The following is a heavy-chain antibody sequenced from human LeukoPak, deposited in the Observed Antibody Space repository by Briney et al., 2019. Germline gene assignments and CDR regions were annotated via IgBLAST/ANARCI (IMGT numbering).Heavy chain of an antibody. CDR3: ARGMVRGVISYGMDV. V-gene: IGHV4-59*01. CDR1: GGSISSYY. J-gene: IGHJ6*02. Sequence: PSETLSLTCTVSGGSISSYYWSWIRQPPGRGLEWIGYIYYSGSTNYNPSLKSRVTISVDTSKNQFSLKLSSVTAADTAVYYCARGMVRGVISYGMDVWGQGTTVTVSS. CDR2: IYYSGST. D-gene: IGHD3-10*01.